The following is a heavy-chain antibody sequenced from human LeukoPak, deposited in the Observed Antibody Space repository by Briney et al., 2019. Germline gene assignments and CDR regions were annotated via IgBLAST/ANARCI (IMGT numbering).Heavy chain of an antibody. D-gene: IGHD1/OR15-1a*01. CDR2: ISAYNGYT. CDR1: GYTFTTYD. Sequence: ASAKVSCKTSGYTFTTYDINWVRQAPGPGLEWMGRISAYNGYTNYGQKLQGRVTMTTDTSTSTAYMELRSLRSDDTAVYYCARVGTGTRSFDYWGQGTLVTVSS. V-gene: IGHV1-18*01. CDR3: ARVGTGTRSFDY. J-gene: IGHJ4*02.